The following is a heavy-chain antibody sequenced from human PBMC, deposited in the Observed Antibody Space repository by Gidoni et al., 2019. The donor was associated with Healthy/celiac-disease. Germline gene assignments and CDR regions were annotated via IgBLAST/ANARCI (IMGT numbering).Heavy chain of an antibody. J-gene: IGHJ4*02. CDR1: GFTFSSYW. CDR2: INSDGSST. D-gene: IGHD4-17*01. V-gene: IGHV3-74*01. CDR3: ASYGDYFVVGY. Sequence: EAQLVESGGGLVQPGGSLRLSCAASGFTFSSYWMHWVRQAPGKGLVWVSRINSDGSSTSYADSVKGRFTISRDNAKNTLYLQMNSLRAEDTAVYYCASYGDYFVVGYWGQGTLVTVSS.